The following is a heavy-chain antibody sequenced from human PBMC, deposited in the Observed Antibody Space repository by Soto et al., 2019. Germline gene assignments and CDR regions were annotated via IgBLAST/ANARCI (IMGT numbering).Heavy chain of an antibody. J-gene: IGHJ6*02. D-gene: IGHD6-19*01. V-gene: IGHV1-69*12. CDR1: GGTFSSYA. CDR2: IIPIFGTS. CDR3: ARAAIAVAGRYYYGMDV. Sequence: QVQLVQSGAEVKKPGSSVKVSCKASGGTFSSYAISWVRQAPGQGLEWMGGIIPIFGTSNYAQKFQGRVTITADESTSTAYMELSSLRSEDTAVYYCARAAIAVAGRYYYGMDVWGQGTTVTVSS.